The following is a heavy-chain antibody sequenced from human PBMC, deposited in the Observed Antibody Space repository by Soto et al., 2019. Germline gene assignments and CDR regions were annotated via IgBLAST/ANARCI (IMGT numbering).Heavy chain of an antibody. J-gene: IGHJ5*02. V-gene: IGHV3-30*18. CDR3: AKGRQWRVIHNWFDP. CDR2: ISYDGSNK. Sequence: QVQLVESGGGVVQPGRSLRLSCAASGFTFSSYGMHWVRQAPGKGLEWVAVISYDGSNKYYADSVKGRFTISRDNSKKTLYLQMNSLRAEDTAVYYCAKGRQWRVIHNWFDPWGQGTLVTVSS. CDR1: GFTFSSYG. D-gene: IGHD6-19*01.